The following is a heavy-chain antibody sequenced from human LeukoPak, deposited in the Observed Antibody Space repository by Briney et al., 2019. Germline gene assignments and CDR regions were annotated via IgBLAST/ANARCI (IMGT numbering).Heavy chain of an antibody. J-gene: IGHJ4*02. CDR2: IYSGGST. Sequence: GGSLRLSCAASGFTVSSNYMSWVRQAPGKGLEWVSVIYSGGSTYYADFVKGRFTISRDNSKNTLYLQMNSLRAEDTAVYYCARSTTVVTSFDYWGQGTLVTVSS. V-gene: IGHV3-66*01. D-gene: IGHD4-23*01. CDR3: ARSTTVVTSFDY. CDR1: GFTVSSNY.